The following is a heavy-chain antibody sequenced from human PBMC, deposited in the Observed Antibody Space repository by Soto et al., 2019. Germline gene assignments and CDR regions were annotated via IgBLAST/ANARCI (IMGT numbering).Heavy chain of an antibody. J-gene: IGHJ4*02. CDR3: AHRDSTGTTTYFDS. V-gene: IGHV2-5*02. D-gene: IGHD1-1*01. CDR2: IYWDGES. CDR1: GFSFTTTRMG. Sequence: QITLKEAGPTLVKPTETLTLTCTFSGFSFTTTRMGVGWPRQPPGTALEWLAIIYWDGESRYNPLLRRRLTLTEDTSKNQVVLTMTNMDPKDTATYYCAHRDSTGTTTYFDSWGQGIPVTVAS.